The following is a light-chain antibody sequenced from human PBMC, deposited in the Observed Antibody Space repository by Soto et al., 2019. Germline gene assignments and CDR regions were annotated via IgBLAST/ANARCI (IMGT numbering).Light chain of an antibody. V-gene: IGLV2-14*01. CDR3: SSYTSFKTLV. J-gene: IGLJ1*01. CDR1: SSDVGGYKY. CDR2: DVT. Sequence: QSALTQPASVSESPEQSITISCTGSSSDVGGYKYVSWYQQHPGKAPKLLIYDVTNRPSGVSNRFSGSKSGYTASLTISGLQSEDEADYYCSSYTSFKTLVFGTGTKVTVL.